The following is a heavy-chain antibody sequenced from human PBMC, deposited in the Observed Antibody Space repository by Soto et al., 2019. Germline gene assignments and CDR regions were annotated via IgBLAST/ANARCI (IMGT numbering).Heavy chain of an antibody. CDR1: GFTFSSYV. J-gene: IGHJ4*02. D-gene: IGHD1-26*01. CDR2: ISGSGGST. CDR3: AKDLAVVGATDY. V-gene: IGHV3-23*01. Sequence: EVQLLESGGGLVQPGGSLRLSCAASGFTFSSYVMSWVRQAPGKGLEWVSAISGSGGSTYYADSVKGRFTISRDNSKNTLYLQMNSLRAEDTAVYYCAKDLAVVGATDYWGQGTLVTVSS.